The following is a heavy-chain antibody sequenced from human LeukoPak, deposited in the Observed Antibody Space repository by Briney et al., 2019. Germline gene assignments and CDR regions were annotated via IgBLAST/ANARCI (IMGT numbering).Heavy chain of an antibody. D-gene: IGHD3-9*01. Sequence: IPSETLSLTCTVSGGSISSYYWSWIRQPPGKGLEWIGYIYYSGSTNYNPSLKSRVTISVDTSKNQFSLKLSSVTAADTAVYYCARAYRGEQYYDILTGFIFDIWGQGTMVTVSS. V-gene: IGHV4-59*01. J-gene: IGHJ3*02. CDR2: IYYSGST. CDR1: GGSISSYY. CDR3: ARAYRGEQYYDILTGFIFDI.